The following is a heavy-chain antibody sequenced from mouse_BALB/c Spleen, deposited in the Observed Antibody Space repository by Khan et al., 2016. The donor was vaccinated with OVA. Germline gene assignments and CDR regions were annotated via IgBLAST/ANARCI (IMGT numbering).Heavy chain of an antibody. J-gene: IGHJ3*01. CDR3: ARKDCYDCDQFPY. V-gene: IGHV3-2*02. CDR2: IRHSGNT. D-gene: IGHD2-4*01. CDR1: GYSITSDYI. Sequence: VQLKESGPGLVKPSQSLSLTCTATGYSITSDYIWNWIRQFPGNKLEWMGFIRHSGNTRYNPSFKSKTTITRDTSKNQSYLQLNSVTSEDTATYDCARKDCYDCDQFPYWGQGTIVTVSA.